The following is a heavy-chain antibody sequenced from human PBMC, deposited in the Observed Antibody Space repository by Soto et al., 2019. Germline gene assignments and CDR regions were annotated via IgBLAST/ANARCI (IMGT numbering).Heavy chain of an antibody. CDR3: ARNPLGYCSGGSCPSNWFDP. J-gene: IGHJ5*02. V-gene: IGHV1-18*01. D-gene: IGHD2-15*01. Sequence: GASVKVSCKASGYTFTSYGISWVRQAPGQGLEWMGWISAYNGNTNYAQKLQGRVTMTTDTSTSTAYMELRSLRSDDTAVYYCARNPLGYCSGGSCPSNWFDPWGQGTLVTVSS. CDR1: GYTFTSYG. CDR2: ISAYNGNT.